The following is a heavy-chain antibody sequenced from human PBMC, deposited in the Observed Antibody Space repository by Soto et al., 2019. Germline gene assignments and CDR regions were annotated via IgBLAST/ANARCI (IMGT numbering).Heavy chain of an antibody. CDR2: AHQSGRT. D-gene: IGHD4-17*01. CDR3: ARSEATVLDS. CDR1: VGSMSSSNC. J-gene: IGHJ4*02. Sequence: PSETRSLTCTVSVGSMSSSNCWNWVRQTPRKGLEWIGEAHQSGRTNYNPSLKSRVTISVDKSKNRFSLNLSSVTAADTAVYYCARSEATVLDSWGQGTLVTVS. V-gene: IGHV4-4*02.